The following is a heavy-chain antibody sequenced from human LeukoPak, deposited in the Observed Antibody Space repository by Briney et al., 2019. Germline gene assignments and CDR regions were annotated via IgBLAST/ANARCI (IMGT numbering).Heavy chain of an antibody. V-gene: IGHV1-3*01. CDR2: INAGNGNT. D-gene: IGHD3-10*01. Sequence: ASVKVSCKASGYTFTTYSMHWVRQAPGQKPEWMGWINAGNGNTRFSQKFQGRVSITRDTPASTAYMELSSLRSEDTAVYYCARDSESPMVSISHGLDVWGQGTTVTVSS. J-gene: IGHJ6*02. CDR1: GYTFTTYS. CDR3: ARDSESPMVSISHGLDV.